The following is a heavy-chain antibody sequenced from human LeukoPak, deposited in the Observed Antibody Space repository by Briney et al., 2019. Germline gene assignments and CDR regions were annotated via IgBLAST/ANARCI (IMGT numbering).Heavy chain of an antibody. Sequence: TSETLSLTCTVSGDSVSSSSYYWGWIRQPPGKGLEWIASIYYSGSAYYNPSLKSRGTISADTSKNQFSLRLISVTAADTAVYYCAGSTHIVGATSYWGQGILVTVSS. CDR2: IYYSGSA. J-gene: IGHJ4*02. CDR1: GDSVSSSSYY. CDR3: AGSTHIVGATSY. D-gene: IGHD1-26*01. V-gene: IGHV4-39*07.